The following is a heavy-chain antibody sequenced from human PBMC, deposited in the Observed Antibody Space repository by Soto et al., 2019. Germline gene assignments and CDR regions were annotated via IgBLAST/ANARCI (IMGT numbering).Heavy chain of an antibody. Sequence: QVQLVESGGGLVKPGGSLRLSCAASGFTFSDYYMSWIRQAPGKGLEWVSYISSSGSTIYYADSVKGRFTISRDNAKNSQYLQMNSLRAEDTAVYYCASPEGYGSGSYYRPHTLGVWGKGTTVTVSS. V-gene: IGHV3-11*01. D-gene: IGHD3-10*01. CDR1: GFTFSDYY. CDR2: ISSSGSTI. J-gene: IGHJ6*04. CDR3: ASPEGYGSGSYYRPHTLGV.